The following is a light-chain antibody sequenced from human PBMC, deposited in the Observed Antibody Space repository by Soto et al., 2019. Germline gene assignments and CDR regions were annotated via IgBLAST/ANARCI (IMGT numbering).Light chain of an antibody. CDR3: QQFNTYPALT. Sequence: AIQLTQSPSSLSASVGDRVTITCRASQVISSALAWYQQKPGKSPNLLIYDVSSLESGVPSRFSGSGSGTDFTLTISSLQPEDFATYYCQQFNTYPALTFGGGTKVEIK. CDR1: QVISSA. CDR2: DVS. J-gene: IGKJ4*01. V-gene: IGKV1-13*02.